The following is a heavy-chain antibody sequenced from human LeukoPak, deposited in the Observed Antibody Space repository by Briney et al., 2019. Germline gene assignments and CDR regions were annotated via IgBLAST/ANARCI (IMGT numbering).Heavy chain of an antibody. D-gene: IGHD1-1*01. CDR1: GFNFRNYW. CDR2: INSDGSST. J-gene: IGHJ4*02. V-gene: IGHV3-74*01. Sequence: GGSLRLXCAASGFNFRNYWMHWVRRAPGKGLVWVSRINSDGSSTSYADSVKGRFTISRDNAENTLYLQINSLRAEDTAVYYCATDEAATGRLDYWGQGTLVTVSS. CDR3: ATDEAATGRLDY.